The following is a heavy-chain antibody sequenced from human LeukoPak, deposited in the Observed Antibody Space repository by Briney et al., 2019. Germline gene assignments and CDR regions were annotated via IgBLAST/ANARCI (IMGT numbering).Heavy chain of an antibody. Sequence: PGGSLRLSCAASGFAVSSNYMGWVRQAPGKGLEWVSVIYSGGSTYYADSVKGRFTISRDNSKNTLYLQMNSLRAEDTAVYYCAKGAEYGGLSPVDYWGQGTLVTVSS. V-gene: IGHV3-53*01. CDR3: AKGAEYGGLSPVDY. CDR2: IYSGGST. D-gene: IGHD4-23*01. CDR1: GFAVSSNY. J-gene: IGHJ4*02.